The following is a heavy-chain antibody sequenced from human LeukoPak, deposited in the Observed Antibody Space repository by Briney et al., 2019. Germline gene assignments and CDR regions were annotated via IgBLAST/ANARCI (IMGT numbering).Heavy chain of an antibody. CDR2: TIWDSGSI. J-gene: IGHJ4*02. D-gene: IGHD3-22*01. CDR1: GFTFDVYA. Sequence: GGSLRLSCAPSGFTFDVYAMHWVRQAPGKGLEWVSGTIWDSGSIGYADSVKGRFTISREKPKNSLYLQMNSLRAEDTAVYYCARDRFGRRWLSTWVFDYWGQGTLVTVSS. CDR3: ARDRFGRRWLSTWVFDY. V-gene: IGHV3-9*01.